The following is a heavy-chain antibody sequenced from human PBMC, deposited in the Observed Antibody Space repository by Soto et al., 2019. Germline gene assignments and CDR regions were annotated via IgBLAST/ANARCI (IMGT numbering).Heavy chain of an antibody. CDR1: GGTFDNDA. J-gene: IGHJ6*02. V-gene: IGHV1-69*13. CDR2: IIPMFETV. CDR3: ARGLGTGNQGMDV. D-gene: IGHD3-10*01. Sequence: EASVKVSCKSSGGTFDNDAVSWVRQAPGQGLEWMGGIIPMFETVNYAQRFKGRLTIAADESTSTAYMELTRLTSADTALYFCARGLGTGNQGMDVWGHGTTV.